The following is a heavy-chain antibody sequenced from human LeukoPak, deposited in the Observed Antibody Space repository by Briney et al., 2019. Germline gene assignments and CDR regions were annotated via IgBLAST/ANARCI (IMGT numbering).Heavy chain of an antibody. Sequence: PSETLSLTCTVSGGSISSYYWSWIRQPPGKGLEWIGYIYYSGSTNYNPSLKSRVSISVDTSKNQFSLKLSSVTAADTAVYYCARDCNGGSCYYYGMGVWGQGTTVTVSS. V-gene: IGHV4-59*01. CDR3: ARDCNGGSCYYYGMGV. J-gene: IGHJ6*02. D-gene: IGHD2-15*01. CDR1: GGSISSYY. CDR2: IYYSGST.